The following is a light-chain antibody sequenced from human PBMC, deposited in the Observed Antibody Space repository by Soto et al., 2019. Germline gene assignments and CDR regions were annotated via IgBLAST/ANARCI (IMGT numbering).Light chain of an antibody. CDR2: EVS. J-gene: IGLJ2*01. V-gene: IGLV2-14*01. Sequence: QSALTQPASVSGSPGQSITISCAGSSSDVGGYNYVSWYQQHPGKVPKLMIYEVSHRPSGVSDRFSGSKSGNTASLTISGLQAEDEADYYCSSYTISSKLVFGGGTKLTVL. CDR1: SSDVGGYNY. CDR3: SSYTISSKLV.